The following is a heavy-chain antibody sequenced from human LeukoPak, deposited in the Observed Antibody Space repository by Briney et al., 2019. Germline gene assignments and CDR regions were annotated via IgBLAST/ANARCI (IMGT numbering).Heavy chain of an antibody. J-gene: IGHJ4*02. CDR1: GFTFSSYS. CDR2: ISSSSSYI. Sequence: GGSLRLSCAASGFTFSSYSMNWVRQAPGKGLEWVSSISSSSSYIYYADSVKGRFTISRDNAKNSLYLQMNSLRAEDTAVYYCARGGRAVAGTLDYWGQGTLVTVSS. CDR3: ARGGRAVAGTLDY. D-gene: IGHD6-19*01. V-gene: IGHV3-21*01.